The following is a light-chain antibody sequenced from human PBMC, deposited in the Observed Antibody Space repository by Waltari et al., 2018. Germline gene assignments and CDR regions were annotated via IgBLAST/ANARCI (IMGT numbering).Light chain of an antibody. CDR3: QQYYSYPRT. J-gene: IGKJ1*01. CDR1: QRISNW. V-gene: IGKV1-5*03. Sequence: DIQMTQSPSILSASVGDRVTITCRASQRISNWLAWYQQKPGKAPKILIFKTSSLESGVPSRFSGRGSGTDFTLTISSLQPEDYATYYCQQYYSYPRTFGQGTKVEIK. CDR2: KTS.